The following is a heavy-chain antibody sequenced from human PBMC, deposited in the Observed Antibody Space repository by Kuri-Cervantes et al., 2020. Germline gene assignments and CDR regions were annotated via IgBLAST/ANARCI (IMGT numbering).Heavy chain of an antibody. V-gene: IGHV3-9*01. CDR2: ISWNSGSI. CDR3: AKADSPENVLLWFGDY. CDR1: GFTFSSYA. D-gene: IGHD3-10*01. Sequence: SLKISCAASGFTFSSYAMSWVRQAPGKGLEWVSGISWNSGSIGYADSVKGRFTISRDNAKNSLYLQMNSLRAEDTALYYCAKADSPENVLLWFGDYWGQGTLVTVSS. J-gene: IGHJ4*02.